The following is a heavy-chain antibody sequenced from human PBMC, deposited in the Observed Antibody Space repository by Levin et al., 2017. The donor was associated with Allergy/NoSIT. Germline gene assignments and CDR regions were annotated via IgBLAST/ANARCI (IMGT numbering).Heavy chain of an antibody. CDR2: ITGSGGGT. CDR1: GFTFSSYA. Sequence: GGSLRLSCEASGFTFSSYAMSWVRQAPGKGLEWVSAITGSGGGTYYADSVKGRFTISRDNSKNTLYLQMNSLRAEDTAVYYCAKDVVLATKRYSYYGMDVWGQGTTVTVSS. CDR3: AKDVVLATKRYSYYGMDV. J-gene: IGHJ6*02. V-gene: IGHV3-23*01. D-gene: IGHD2-8*01.